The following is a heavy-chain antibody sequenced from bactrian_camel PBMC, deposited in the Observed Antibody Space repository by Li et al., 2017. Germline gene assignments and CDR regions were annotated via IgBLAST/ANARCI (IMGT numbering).Heavy chain of an antibody. CDR3: ATVESVSKWFGY. CDR1: GFTFSSRG. Sequence: HVQLVESGGGLVQPGGSLRLSCAASGFTFSSRGMSWVRQTPGKGLEWVSTINSGGGTTDYADSVKGRFTISRDNAKNTVYLQMNGLRADDTALYYCATVESVSKWFGYWGQGTQVTVS. CDR2: INSGGGTT. J-gene: IGHJ6*01. V-gene: IGHV3S1*01.